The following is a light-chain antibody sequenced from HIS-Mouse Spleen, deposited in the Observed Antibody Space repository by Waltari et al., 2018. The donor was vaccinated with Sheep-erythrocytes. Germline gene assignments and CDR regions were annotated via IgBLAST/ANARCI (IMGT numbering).Light chain of an antibody. CDR3: CSYAGSSTPWV. V-gene: IGLV2-23*01. CDR1: SSDVGSYNL. J-gene: IGLJ3*02. CDR2: EGS. Sequence: QSALTQPPSVSGSPGQSITISCTGTSSDVGSYNLVSWYQQHPGKAPKLMIYEGSKRPSGVSNRFSGSKSGNTASLTISGLQAEDEADYYCCSYAGSSTPWVFGGGTKLTVL.